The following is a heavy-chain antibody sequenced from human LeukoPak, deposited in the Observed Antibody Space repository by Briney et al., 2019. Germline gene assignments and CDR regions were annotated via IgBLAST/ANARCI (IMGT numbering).Heavy chain of an antibody. CDR3: ARVRGLFRYFDY. J-gene: IGHJ4*02. V-gene: IGHV4-59*12. Sequence: PSETLSLTCTVSGGSISSYYWSWIRQPPGKGLEWIGYIYYSGSTNYNPSLKSRVTISVDTSKNQFSLELSSVTAADTAVYYCARVRGLFRYFDYWGQGTLVTVSS. CDR1: GGSISSYY. CDR2: IYYSGST. D-gene: IGHD2-21*01.